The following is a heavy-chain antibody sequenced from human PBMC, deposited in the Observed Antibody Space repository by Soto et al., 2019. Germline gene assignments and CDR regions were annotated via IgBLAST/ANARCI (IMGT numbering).Heavy chain of an antibody. CDR1: GGSISSGGYS. D-gene: IGHD5-12*01. Sequence: QLQLPESGSGLVKPSQTLSLTCAVSGGSISSGGYSWSWIRQPPGKGLEWIGYIYHSGSTYYHPSLKSRVTISVDRSKNQFSLKLRSVTAADTAVYYCAAGGGLPRYYWGQGTLVTVSS. CDR3: AAGGGLPRYY. CDR2: IYHSGST. V-gene: IGHV4-30-2*01. J-gene: IGHJ4*02.